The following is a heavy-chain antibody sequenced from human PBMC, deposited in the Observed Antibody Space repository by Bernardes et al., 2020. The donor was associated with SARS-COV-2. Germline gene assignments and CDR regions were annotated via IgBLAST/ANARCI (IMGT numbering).Heavy chain of an antibody. V-gene: IGHV4-4*02. CDR3: VRNGYYSLDY. CDR2: IHHRGST. Sequence: SEPLSLTCAVSGGSISADDWWSCVRQPPGKGLQWIGEIHHRGSTNYNPSLKSRVSFSVDNSKNQFSLSLSSVTAEDTAIYYCVRNGYYSLDYWGQGTLITVSS. CDR1: GGSISADDW. J-gene: IGHJ4*02. D-gene: IGHD1-1*01.